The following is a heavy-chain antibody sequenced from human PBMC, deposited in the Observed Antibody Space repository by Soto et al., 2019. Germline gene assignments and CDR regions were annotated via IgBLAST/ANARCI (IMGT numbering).Heavy chain of an antibody. CDR2: ISGSSRSI. V-gene: IGHV3-23*01. D-gene: IGHD2-15*01. CDR1: EFTFSSYA. CDR3: AKDFNSGGSGYEY. J-gene: IGHJ4*02. Sequence: GGSLRLSCAASEFTFSSYAMTWVRQAPGKGLQWVSSISGSSRSIYYSDSVKGRFTISRDNSKNTLYLQMNSLRVEDMAVYYCAKDFNSGGSGYEYWGQGTLVTVSS.